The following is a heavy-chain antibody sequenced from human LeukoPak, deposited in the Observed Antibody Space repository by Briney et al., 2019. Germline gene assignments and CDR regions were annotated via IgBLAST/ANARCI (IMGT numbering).Heavy chain of an antibody. CDR3: ARRYSSSWADY. J-gene: IGHJ4*02. D-gene: IGHD6-13*01. CDR1: GYTFSAYY. Sequence: ASVKVSCKPSGYTFSAYYMHWVRQAPGQGLEWMGWINLNSGGTNYSQKFQGRVTMTRDTSISTAYMELSRLRSDDTAIYYCARRYSSSWADYWGQGTLVTVSS. CDR2: INLNSGGT. V-gene: IGHV1-2*02.